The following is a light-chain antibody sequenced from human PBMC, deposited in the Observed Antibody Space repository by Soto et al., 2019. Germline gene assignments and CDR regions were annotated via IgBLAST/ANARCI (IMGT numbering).Light chain of an antibody. CDR2: GAS. Sequence: KMMKKSPATLSVTQGERATLSCRASQNIGNNLAWYQQEPGQAPRLLIYGASIRATGIPARFSGSGSGTEFTLTISSLQSEDFALYYCQQHDNLPRTFGQGTIVDVK. V-gene: IGKV3-15*01. CDR1: QNIGNN. CDR3: QQHDNLPRT. J-gene: IGKJ1*01.